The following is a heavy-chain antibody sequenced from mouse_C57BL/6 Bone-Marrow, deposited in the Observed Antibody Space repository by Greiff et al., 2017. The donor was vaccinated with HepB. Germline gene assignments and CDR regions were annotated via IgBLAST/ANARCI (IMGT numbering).Heavy chain of an antibody. D-gene: IGHD1-1*01. J-gene: IGHJ3*01. CDR3: ARSNYYGAWFAY. Sequence: QVQLQQSGAELMKPGASVKLSCKATGYTFTGYWIEWVKQRPGHGLEWIGEILPGSGSTNYNEKFKGKATLTADKSSSTAYMQLSSLTSEDSAVYFCARSNYYGAWFAYWGQGTLVTVSA. CDR1: GYTFTGYW. V-gene: IGHV1-9*01. CDR2: ILPGSGST.